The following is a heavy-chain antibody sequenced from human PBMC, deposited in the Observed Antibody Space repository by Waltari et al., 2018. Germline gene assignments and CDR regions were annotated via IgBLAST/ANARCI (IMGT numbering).Heavy chain of an antibody. V-gene: IGHV4-59*01. J-gene: IGHJ6*02. CDR3: ARVHGSESPLSWGTDV. Sequence: QVQLQESGPGLMKPSETLSLSCTVSGASLNPYYWSWIRKPPGKGLEYIGYIHDSGDTNYSPSLRSRVSMSMDTSKNQFSLKVSSVTAADSAVYYCARVHGSESPLSWGTDVWGQGTAVTVSS. CDR2: IHDSGDT. CDR1: GASLNPYY.